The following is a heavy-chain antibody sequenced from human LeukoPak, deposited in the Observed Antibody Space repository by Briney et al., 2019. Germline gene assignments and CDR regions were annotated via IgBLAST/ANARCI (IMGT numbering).Heavy chain of an antibody. CDR1: GGTISSGSYY. Sequence: KASETLSLTCTVSGGTISSGSYYWSWIRQPAGKGLEWIGRIYTSGSTNYNPSLKSRVTISVDTSKNQFSLKLSSVTAADTAVYYCARLSLWFGESLDYWGQGTLVTVSS. D-gene: IGHD3-10*01. V-gene: IGHV4-61*02. J-gene: IGHJ4*02. CDR2: IYTSGST. CDR3: ARLSLWFGESLDY.